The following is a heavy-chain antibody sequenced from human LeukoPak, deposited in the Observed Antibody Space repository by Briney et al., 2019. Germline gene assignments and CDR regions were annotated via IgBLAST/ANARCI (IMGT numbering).Heavy chain of an antibody. CDR3: ARDYADYVGYFFFDY. CDR2: IRGDGETT. D-gene: IGHD4-17*01. J-gene: IGHJ4*02. V-gene: IGHV3-23*01. Sequence: GGSLRLSCPASGFTFNIDAMSWVRQAPGEGREWVSYIRGDGETTYYADTAKGRFTISRDNSQNTLYLQMNSLRAEGTAVYYSARDYADYVGYFFFDYWGQGTLVTVSS. CDR1: GFTFNIDA.